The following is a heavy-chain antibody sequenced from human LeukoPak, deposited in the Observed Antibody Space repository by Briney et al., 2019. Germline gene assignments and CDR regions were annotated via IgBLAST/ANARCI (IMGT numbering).Heavy chain of an antibody. Sequence: SETLSLTCTVPGGSIRSSSYSWGWIRQPPGKGLEWIGSIYYSGSTYYNPSLKSRVTISVDTSKNQFSLKLSSVTAADTAVYYCARGPYYYGSGALYYYYMDVWGKGTTVTVSS. J-gene: IGHJ6*03. D-gene: IGHD3-10*01. CDR1: GGSIRSSSYS. CDR2: IYYSGST. CDR3: ARGPYYYGSGALYYYYMDV. V-gene: IGHV4-39*07.